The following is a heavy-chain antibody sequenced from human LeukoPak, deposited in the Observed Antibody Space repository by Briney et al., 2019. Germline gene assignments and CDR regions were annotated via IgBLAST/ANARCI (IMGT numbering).Heavy chain of an antibody. V-gene: IGHV3-23*01. D-gene: IGHD5-18*01. CDR2: ISGSGGST. Sequence: PSETLSLTCAVSGASISSSNYYWGWVRQSPGKGLEWVSAISGSGGSTYYADSVKGRFTISRDNSKNTLYLQMNSLRAEDTAVYYCASGMDTAMVMGHRGPYFDYWGQGTLVTVSS. CDR1: GASISSSNYY. CDR3: ASGMDTAMVMGHRGPYFDY. J-gene: IGHJ4*02.